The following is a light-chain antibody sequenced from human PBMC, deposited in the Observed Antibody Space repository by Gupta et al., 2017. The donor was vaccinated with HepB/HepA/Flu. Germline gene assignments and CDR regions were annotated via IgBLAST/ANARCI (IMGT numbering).Light chain of an antibody. CDR1: QPSNSH. Sequence: EIVMTQSPAPLSVSPGERATLSCSTSQPSNSHVACYQQKPGQAPRLLIYNRSTRGTAIPASFSGSGSGTEFTLTISSLQAEDFVVYYCQQYNLWPWTFGQGTKVEIK. CDR3: QQYNLWPWT. CDR2: NRS. V-gene: IGKV3-15*01. J-gene: IGKJ1*01.